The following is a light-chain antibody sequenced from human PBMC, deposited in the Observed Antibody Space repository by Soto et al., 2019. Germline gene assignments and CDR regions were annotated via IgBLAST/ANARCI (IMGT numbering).Light chain of an antibody. CDR2: SNY. V-gene: IGLV1-44*01. CDR3: SAWDASLNGYV. J-gene: IGLJ1*01. CDR1: SSNIGSKT. Sequence: VLTQKPSASGTPGQRVAISCSGSSSNIGSKTVNWYQQLPGPAPKLLIYSNYQRPSGVPDRFSGSKSGTSASLAISGLQSEDEADYYCSAWDASLNGYVFGTGTK.